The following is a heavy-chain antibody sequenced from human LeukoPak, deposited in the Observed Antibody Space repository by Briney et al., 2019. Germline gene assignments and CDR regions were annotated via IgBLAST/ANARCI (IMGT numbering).Heavy chain of an antibody. CDR1: GYSFPNYW. Sequence: KSGESLKISCKGSGYSFPNYWIAWVRQMPGEGLEWMGIIYPADSDTRYSPSFQGQATISADKSISTAYLQSISLKPSNTAMYYCAGLSHTSSPFDYWGQGTLVTVSS. J-gene: IGHJ4*02. D-gene: IGHD6-13*01. CDR3: AGLSHTSSPFDY. CDR2: IYPADSDT. V-gene: IGHV5-51*01.